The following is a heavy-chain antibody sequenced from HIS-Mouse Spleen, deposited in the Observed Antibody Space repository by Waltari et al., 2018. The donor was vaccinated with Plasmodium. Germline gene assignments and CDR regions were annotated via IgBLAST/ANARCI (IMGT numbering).Heavy chain of an antibody. CDR1: GGSFSGYY. V-gene: IGHV4-34*01. CDR2: INHSGST. CDR3: ASSGSGSYYY. Sequence: QVQLQQWGAGLLKPSETLSLTCAVYGGSFSGYYWSWIRQPPGKGLEWIGEINHSGSTTYNPSLKSRVTLSVDTSKNQFSLKLSSVTAADTAVYYCASSGSGSYYYWGQGTLVTVSS. J-gene: IGHJ4*02. D-gene: IGHD3-10*01.